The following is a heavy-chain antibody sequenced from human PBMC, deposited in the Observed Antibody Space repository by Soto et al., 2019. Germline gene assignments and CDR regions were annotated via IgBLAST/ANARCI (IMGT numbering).Heavy chain of an antibody. V-gene: IGHV3-30-3*01. D-gene: IGHD2-15*01. J-gene: IGHJ6*02. CDR2: MSSGGTTI. CDR1: AFTFSDFA. Sequence: QVQLLESGGGVVQPGRSLRLSCAASAFTFSDFAMHWVRQAPGKGLEWMAVMSSGGTTIDYAGSVKGRFSISRVNFESTLYLLMNRLRPDGTAVYYCASAAFHFGLDVWGLGTTVTVS. CDR3: ASAAFHFGLDV.